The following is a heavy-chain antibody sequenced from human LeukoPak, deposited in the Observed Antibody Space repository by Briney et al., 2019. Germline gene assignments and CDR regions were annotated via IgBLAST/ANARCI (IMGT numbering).Heavy chain of an antibody. V-gene: IGHV1-69*04. D-gene: IGHD5-18*01. J-gene: IGHJ4*02. CDR1: GYTFTSYG. Sequence: SVKVSCKASGYTFTSYGISWVRQAPGQGLEWMGRIIPILGIANYAQKFQGRVTITADKSTSTAYMELSSLRSEDTAVYYCARESKQLWLENSGYYFDYWGQGTLVTVSS. CDR3: ARESKQLWLENSGYYFDY. CDR2: IIPILGIA.